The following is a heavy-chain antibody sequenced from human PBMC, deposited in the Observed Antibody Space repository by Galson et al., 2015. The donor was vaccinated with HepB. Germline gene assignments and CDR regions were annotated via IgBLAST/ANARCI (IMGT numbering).Heavy chain of an antibody. CDR1: GFSFSSFS. J-gene: IGHJ4*02. D-gene: IGHD3-16*01. V-gene: IGHV3-30*03. Sequence: SLRLSCAASGFSFSSFSMHWVRQAPGKGLEWVAVISYAGTDQFYADSMKGRFTISRDNSKNTLYLQMNSLRAEDTAVYFCVRPHQGWGTTDYWGQGTLVTVSS. CDR2: ISYAGTDQ. CDR3: VRPHQGWGTTDY.